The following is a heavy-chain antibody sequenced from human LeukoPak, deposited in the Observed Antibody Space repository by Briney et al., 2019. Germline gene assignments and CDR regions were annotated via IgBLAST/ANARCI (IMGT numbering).Heavy chain of an antibody. J-gene: IGHJ6*03. CDR2: YIPIFGTT. V-gene: IGHV1-69*06. D-gene: IGHD5-18*01. CDR3: ARGRYSSGFGGNYYYYYMDV. Sequence: SVKVSCKGSRGTFSSYAISWVRQAPGQGLEWMGGYIPIFGTTNYAQKSQGRVTITADKSTSTAYMELSSLRSEDTAVYYCARGRYSSGFGGNYYYYYMDVWGKGTTVTVSS. CDR1: RGTFSSYA.